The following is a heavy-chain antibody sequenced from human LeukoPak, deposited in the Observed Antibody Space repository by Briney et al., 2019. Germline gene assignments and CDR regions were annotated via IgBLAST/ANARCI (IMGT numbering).Heavy chain of an antibody. V-gene: IGHV1-69*01. D-gene: IGHD2-8*01. CDR3: VSRYCTNGACLDNPYYYYGMDV. CDR2: IIPIFGTA. Sequence: SVKVSCKASGGTFSSYAISWVRQAPGQGLEWMGGIIPIFGTANYAQKFQGRVTITADESTSTAYMELSSLRSEDTAVYYCVSRYCTNGACLDNPYYYYGMDVWGQGTTVTVSS. CDR1: GGTFSSYA. J-gene: IGHJ6*02.